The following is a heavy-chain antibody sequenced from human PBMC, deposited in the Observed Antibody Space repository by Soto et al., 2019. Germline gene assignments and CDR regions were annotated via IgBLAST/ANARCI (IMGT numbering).Heavy chain of an antibody. CDR2: IIPIFGTA. CDR3: ARDGIAAAIFDY. Sequence: GASVKVSCKASGGTFSSYAISWVRQAPGQGLEWMGGIIPIFGTANYAQKFQGRVTITADESTSTAYMELSSLRSEDTAVYYCARDGIAAAIFDYWGQGTLVTVSS. CDR1: GGTFSSYA. J-gene: IGHJ4*02. V-gene: IGHV1-69*13. D-gene: IGHD6-13*01.